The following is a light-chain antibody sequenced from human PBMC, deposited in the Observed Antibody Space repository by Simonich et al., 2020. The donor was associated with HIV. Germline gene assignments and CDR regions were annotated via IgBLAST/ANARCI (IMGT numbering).Light chain of an antibody. CDR2: DVN. J-gene: IGLJ3*02. Sequence: QSALTQPASVPGSPGQSITISCTGTNSAVGTYKLVYWYQHHPGKPPKRIIYDVNQRPSGASARFSGARSANTASLTISGLQAEDEADYHCSSYTTSSTWVFGGGTKLTVL. V-gene: IGLV2-14*02. CDR1: NSAVGTYKL. CDR3: SSYTTSSTWV.